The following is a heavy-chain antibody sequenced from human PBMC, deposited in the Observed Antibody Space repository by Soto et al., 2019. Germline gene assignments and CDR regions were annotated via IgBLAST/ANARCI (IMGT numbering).Heavy chain of an antibody. CDR3: ARGWGYYDSSGYSYYFDY. J-gene: IGHJ4*02. V-gene: IGHV4-30-4*01. Sequence: SETLYLTCTVSGGSISSGDYYWSWIRQPPGKGLEWIGYIYYSGSTYYNPSLKSRVTISVDTSKNQFSLKLSSVTAADTAVYYCARGWGYYDSSGYSYYFDYCGQGTLVTVSS. D-gene: IGHD3-22*01. CDR1: GGSISSGDYY. CDR2: IYYSGST.